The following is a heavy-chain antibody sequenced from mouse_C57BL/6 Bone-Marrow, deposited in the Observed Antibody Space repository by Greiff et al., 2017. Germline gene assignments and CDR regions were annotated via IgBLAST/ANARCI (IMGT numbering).Heavy chain of an antibody. Sequence: VQLQQPGAELVKPGASVKLSCKASGYTFTSYWMHWVKQRPGQGLEWIGMIHPNSGSTNYNEKFKSKATLTVDKSSSTAYMQLSSLTSEDSAVYYCARITTVVARFDYWGQGTTLTVSS. CDR2: IHPNSGST. J-gene: IGHJ2*01. V-gene: IGHV1-64*01. CDR3: ARITTVVARFDY. D-gene: IGHD1-1*01. CDR1: GYTFTSYW.